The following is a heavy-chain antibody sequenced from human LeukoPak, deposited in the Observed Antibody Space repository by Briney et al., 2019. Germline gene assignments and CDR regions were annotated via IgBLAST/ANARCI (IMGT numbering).Heavy chain of an antibody. CDR1: GFTFTTYA. CDR2: ISGSGGTT. Sequence: QPGASLRLSCVASGFTFTTYAMMWVRQAPGKGLEWVSAISGSGGTTYYADSVKGRFTISRDNSQNTLCLQMNSLRAEDTALFYCARDQGYWGQGTLVTVSS. V-gene: IGHV3-23*01. CDR3: ARDQGY. J-gene: IGHJ4*02.